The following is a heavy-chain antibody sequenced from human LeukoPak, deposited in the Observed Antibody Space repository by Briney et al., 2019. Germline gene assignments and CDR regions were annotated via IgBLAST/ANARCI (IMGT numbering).Heavy chain of an antibody. CDR1: GYTFTSYD. V-gene: IGHV1-8*01. CDR2: MNPNSGNT. J-gene: IGHJ6*03. Sequence: ASVKVSCKASGYTFTSYDINWVRQATGQGLEWRGWMNPNSGNTGYAQKFQGRVTMTRNTSISTAYMELSSLRSEDTAVYYCARAPQWFGESKYYMDVWGKGTTVTISS. D-gene: IGHD3-10*01. CDR3: ARAPQWFGESKYYMDV.